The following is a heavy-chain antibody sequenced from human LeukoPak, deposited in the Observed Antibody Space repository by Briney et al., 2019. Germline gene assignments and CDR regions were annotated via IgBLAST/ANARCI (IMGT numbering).Heavy chain of an antibody. J-gene: IGHJ3*02. CDR2: ISAYNGNT. Sequence: ASVKVSCKASGYTFTSYGISWVRQAPGQGLEWMGWISAYNGNTNYAQKLQGRVTMTTDTSTSTAYMELRSLRSDDTAVYYCASAIAARLSFDIWGQGTMVTVSS. D-gene: IGHD6-6*01. V-gene: IGHV1-18*01. CDR3: ASAIAARLSFDI. CDR1: GYTFTSYG.